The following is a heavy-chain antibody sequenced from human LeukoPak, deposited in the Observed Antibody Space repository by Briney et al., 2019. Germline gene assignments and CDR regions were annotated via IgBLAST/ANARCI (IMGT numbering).Heavy chain of an antibody. V-gene: IGHV3-74*01. Sequence: GGSLTLSCAASGFTFSNYWMHWVRQAPGKGLVWVSRINSDGSSTSYADSVKGRFTISRDNAKNTLYLQMNSLRAEDTTVYYCARTQAEPYYFDYWGQGTLVAASS. CDR2: INSDGSST. J-gene: IGHJ4*02. CDR3: ARTQAEPYYFDY. D-gene: IGHD1-14*01. CDR1: GFTFSNYW.